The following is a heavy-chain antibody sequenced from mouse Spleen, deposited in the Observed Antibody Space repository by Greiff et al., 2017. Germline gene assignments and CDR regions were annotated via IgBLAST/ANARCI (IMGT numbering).Heavy chain of an antibody. CDR3: TTGEVSYYAMDY. J-gene: IGHJ4*01. D-gene: IGHD2-14*01. V-gene: IGHV14-4*01. Sequence: VQLKQSGAELVRPGASVKLSCTASGFNIKDDYMHWVKQRPEQGLEWIGWIDPENGDTEYASKFQGKATITADTSSNTAYLQLSSLTSEDTAVYYCTTGEVSYYAMDYWGQGTSVTVSS. CDR1: GFNIKDDY. CDR2: IDPENGDT.